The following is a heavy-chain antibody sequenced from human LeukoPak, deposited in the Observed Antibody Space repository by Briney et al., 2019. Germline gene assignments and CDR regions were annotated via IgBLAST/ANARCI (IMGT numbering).Heavy chain of an antibody. CDR1: GGSISSYY. J-gene: IGHJ3*02. Sequence: PSETLSLTCTVSGGSISSYYWSWIRQPPGKGLEWIGYIYYSGSTNYNPSLKSRVTTSVDTSKNQFSLKLSSVTAADTAVYYCARDFHYYDSSGYYSDDAFDIWGQGTMVTVSS. CDR3: ARDFHYYDSSGYYSDDAFDI. D-gene: IGHD3-22*01. CDR2: IYYSGST. V-gene: IGHV4-59*01.